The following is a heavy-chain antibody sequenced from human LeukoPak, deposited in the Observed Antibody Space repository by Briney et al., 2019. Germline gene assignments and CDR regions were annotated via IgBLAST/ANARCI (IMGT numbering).Heavy chain of an antibody. CDR2: IIPIFGTA. D-gene: IGHD2-2*01. Sequence: SVKVSCKASGGTFSSYAISWVRQAPGQGLEWMGRIIPIFGTANYAQKFQGRVTITTDESTSTAYMELSSLRSEDTAVYYCATAIVVVPAALDRSYYMDVWGKGTTVTVSS. CDR3: ATAIVVVPAALDRSYYMDV. J-gene: IGHJ6*03. V-gene: IGHV1-69*05. CDR1: GGTFSSYA.